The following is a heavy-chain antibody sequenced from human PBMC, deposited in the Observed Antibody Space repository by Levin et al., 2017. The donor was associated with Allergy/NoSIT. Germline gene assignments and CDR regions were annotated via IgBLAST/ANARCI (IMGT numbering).Heavy chain of an antibody. V-gene: IGHV3-48*03. J-gene: IGHJ4*02. CDR3: ARQLGNYWSGYNYCEY. CDR2: ISSTGSTI. CDR1: GFTFSSYE. D-gene: IGHD3-3*01. Sequence: GGSLRLSCAASGFTFSSYEMNWVRRAPGKGLEWVSYISSTGSTIYSADSVKGRFTISRDNAKNSLYLHMNSLRAEDTAVYYCARQLGNYWSGYNYCEYWGKGTLVTVSS.